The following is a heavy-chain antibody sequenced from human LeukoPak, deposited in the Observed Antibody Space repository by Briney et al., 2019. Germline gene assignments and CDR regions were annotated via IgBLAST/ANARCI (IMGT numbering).Heavy chain of an antibody. CDR2: IYYSGST. D-gene: IGHD1-26*01. J-gene: IGHJ4*02. Sequence: SETLSLTCTVSGGSISSSNYYWGWIRQPPGKGLEWIGSIYYSGSTYYNPSLKSRVTISVDTSKNQFSLKLSSVTAADTAVYYCARNSIVGATTVDYWGQGTLVTVSS. CDR3: ARNSIVGATTVDY. V-gene: IGHV4-39*01. CDR1: GGSISSSNYY.